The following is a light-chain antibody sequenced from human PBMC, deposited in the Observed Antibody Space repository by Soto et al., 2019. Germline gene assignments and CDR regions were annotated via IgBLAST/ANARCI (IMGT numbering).Light chain of an antibody. Sequence: EIVLTQSPGTLSLSPGERATLSCRASQSVSSSYLAWYQQKHGQAPRLLIYGASSRATGIPDRFSGSGSGTDFTLTISRLEPEDFAVYYCQQYYSSSLTFGRGTKVEIK. V-gene: IGKV3-20*01. J-gene: IGKJ1*01. CDR2: GAS. CDR1: QSVSSSY. CDR3: QQYYSSSLT.